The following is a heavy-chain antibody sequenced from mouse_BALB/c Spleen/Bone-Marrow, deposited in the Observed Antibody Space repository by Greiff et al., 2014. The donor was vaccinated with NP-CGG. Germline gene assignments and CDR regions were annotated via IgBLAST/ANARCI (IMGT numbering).Heavy chain of an antibody. D-gene: IGHD1-1*01. V-gene: IGHV14-3*02. CDR2: IDPANGNT. J-gene: IGHJ3*01. CDR3: ASYYYGSNTFAY. CDR1: GFNIKDTY. Sequence: VQLQQPGAELVKPGASVKLSCTASGFNIKDTYMHWVKQRPEQCLEWIGRIDPANGNTKYDPKFQGKATITADTSSNTAYLQLSSLTSEDTAVYYCASYYYGSNTFAYWGQGTLVTVS.